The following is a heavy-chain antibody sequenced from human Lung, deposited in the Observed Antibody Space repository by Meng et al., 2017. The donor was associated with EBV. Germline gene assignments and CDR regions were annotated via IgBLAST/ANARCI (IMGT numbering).Heavy chain of an antibody. D-gene: IGHD3-22*01. Sequence: QVQLPLSGPGPVKSSGPLSLTCAVSGGSIISSNWWSRVRQPPGKGLDWIGEMYHSGSTNYNPSLKSRVTISVDKSKNQLSLKLTSVTAADTAVYYCARGIYYYESYGYYPNYFDYWGQGTLVTVSS. CDR2: MYHSGST. CDR1: GGSIISSNW. J-gene: IGHJ4*02. CDR3: ARGIYYYESYGYYPNYFDY. V-gene: IGHV4-4*02.